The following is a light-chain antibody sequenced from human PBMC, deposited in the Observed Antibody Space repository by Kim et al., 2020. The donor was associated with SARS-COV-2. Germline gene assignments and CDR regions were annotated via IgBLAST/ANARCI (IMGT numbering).Light chain of an antibody. V-gene: IGKV1-39*01. CDR1: QSISIY. CDR3: QQSHTAPLLT. CDR2: GAS. Sequence: ASIGDRVTIACRASQSISIYLNWYQQKPGKAPKLLIYGASSLQSGVPSRFSGSGSGTDFTLTISSLQPEDFATYYCQQSHTAPLLTFGGGTKLEI. J-gene: IGKJ4*01.